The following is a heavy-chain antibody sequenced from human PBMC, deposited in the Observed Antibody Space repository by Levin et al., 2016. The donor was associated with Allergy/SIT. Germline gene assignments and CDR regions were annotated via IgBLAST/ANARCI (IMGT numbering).Heavy chain of an antibody. CDR1: GGSISSYY. CDR2: IYYSGST. J-gene: IGHJ6*02. D-gene: IGHD5-24*01. Sequence: SETLSLTCTVSGGSISSYYWSWIRQPPGKGLEWIGYIYYSGSTNYNPSLKSRVTISVDTSKNQFSLKLSSVTAADTAVYYCARNGRDGYNYHTGYYYYGMDVWGQGTTVTVSS. V-gene: IGHV4-59*08. CDR3: ARNGRDGYNYHTGYYYYGMDV.